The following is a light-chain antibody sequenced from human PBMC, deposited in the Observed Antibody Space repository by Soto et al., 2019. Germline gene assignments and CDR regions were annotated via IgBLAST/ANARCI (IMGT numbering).Light chain of an antibody. V-gene: IGKV3-20*01. CDR3: QQYVSSTLYT. J-gene: IGKJ2*01. CDR2: SAS. Sequence: EIVLTQSPGTLSLSPGDRATLSCRASQSVSGSYLAYYQQKPDQAPRLLIYSASSRSTGIPDRFSGSGSGRDFTLTINRLEPEDFAVYYCQQYVSSTLYTFGRGTKLEIK. CDR1: QSVSGSY.